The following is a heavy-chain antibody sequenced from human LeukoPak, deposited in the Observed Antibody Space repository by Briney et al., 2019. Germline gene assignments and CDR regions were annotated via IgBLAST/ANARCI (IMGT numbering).Heavy chain of an antibody. CDR3: ARRHYYDSSGHDY. Sequence: SVKVSCKASGYIFTGYYMHWVRQAPGQGLEWMGWINPNSGGTNYAQKFQGRVTMTRDTSISTAYMELSRLRSDDTAVYYCARRHYYDSSGHDYWGQGTLVTVSS. CDR1: GYIFTGYY. V-gene: IGHV1-2*02. J-gene: IGHJ4*02. CDR2: INPNSGGT. D-gene: IGHD3-22*01.